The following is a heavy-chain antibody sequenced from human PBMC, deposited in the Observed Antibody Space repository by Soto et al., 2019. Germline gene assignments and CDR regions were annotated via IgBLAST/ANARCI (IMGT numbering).Heavy chain of an antibody. CDR3: AQGPEDWFDP. V-gene: IGHV4-39*01. D-gene: IGHD2-15*01. J-gene: IGHJ5*02. CDR1: GGSISTSSSTYY. CDR2: FFYSGKS. Sequence: SETLSLTCSVSGGSISTSSSTYYWGWMRQPPGKGLEWIASFFYSGKSFYNPSLKSRVTMSVDTSKNQFSLNLSSVTAADTAVYYCAQGPEDWFDPWGQGTLVTVSS.